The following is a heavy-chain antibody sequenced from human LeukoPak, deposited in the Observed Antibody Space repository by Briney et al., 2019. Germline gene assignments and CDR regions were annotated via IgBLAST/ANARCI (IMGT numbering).Heavy chain of an antibody. CDR2: ISGSSFSI. V-gene: IGHV3-21*06. CDR1: GFPFSTSS. J-gene: IGHJ6*03. Sequence: PGGSLRLSCEASGFPFSTSSMNWVRQAPGKGLEWVASISGSSFSIYYTDSVKGRFTISRDNADNTLYLQMNSLRVEDTAIYYCARDPKVERLTGYPYSMDVWGKGTTVTVSS. D-gene: IGHD1-1*01. CDR3: ARDPKVERLTGYPYSMDV.